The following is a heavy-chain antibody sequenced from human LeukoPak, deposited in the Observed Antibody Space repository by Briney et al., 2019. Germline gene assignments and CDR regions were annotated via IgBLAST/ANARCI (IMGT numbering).Heavy chain of an antibody. Sequence: ASVKVSCKASGYTFTTYAMHWVRQAPGQRLEWMGWINAGNGDTESSQKFQGRVTITWDTSASTAYMELSSLGSEDTAVYYCAREGITGDDYFDYWDQGTLVTVSS. J-gene: IGHJ4*02. V-gene: IGHV1-3*01. CDR2: INAGNGDT. CDR1: GYTFTTYA. D-gene: IGHD1-20*01. CDR3: AREGITGDDYFDY.